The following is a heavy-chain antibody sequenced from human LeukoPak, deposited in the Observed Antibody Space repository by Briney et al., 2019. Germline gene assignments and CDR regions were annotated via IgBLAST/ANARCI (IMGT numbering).Heavy chain of an antibody. D-gene: IGHD3-16*01. CDR2: LSAVGST. V-gene: IGHV3-66*01. CDR3: ARETGGWDAFDI. CDR1: GFTFSSYS. J-gene: IGHJ3*02. Sequence: GGSLRLSCAASGFTFSSYSMNWVRQAPRTGLEWVSVLSAVGSTYYADSVEGRFTISRDNSKNTVYLQMNSLTADDTAIYYCARETGGWDAFDIWGQGTMVAVSS.